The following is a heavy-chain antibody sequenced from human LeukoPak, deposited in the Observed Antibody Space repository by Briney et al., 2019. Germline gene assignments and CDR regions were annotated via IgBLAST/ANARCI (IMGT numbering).Heavy chain of an antibody. CDR1: GYTFTSYD. J-gene: IGHJ4*02. D-gene: IGHD3-22*01. V-gene: IGHV1-8*01. CDR3: ARSMRYYDSSGYSTCLVY. Sequence: GASVKVSCKASGYTFTSYDINWVRQATGQGLEWMGWMNPNSGNTGYAQKFQGRVTMTRNTSISTAYMELSSLRSEDTAVYYCARSMRYYDSSGYSTCLVYWGQGTLVTVSS. CDR2: MNPNSGNT.